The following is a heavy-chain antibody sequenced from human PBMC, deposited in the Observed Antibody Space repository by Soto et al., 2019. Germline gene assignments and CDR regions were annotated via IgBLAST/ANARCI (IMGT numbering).Heavy chain of an antibody. CDR1: GYTLPRHY. CDR3: ARDLAEGSSGWYAGYYYYGMDV. Sequence: GGPVKGSLKASGYTLPRHYMHRVGQAPGQGVEWVGIIKPSGWSTSYAQNFQGRVTMTRDTSTSKVYMELSSLRSEDTAVYYCARDLAEGSSGWYAGYYYYGMDVWGQGTTVTVSS. J-gene: IGHJ6*02. V-gene: IGHV1-46*01. CDR2: IKPSGWST. D-gene: IGHD6-19*01.